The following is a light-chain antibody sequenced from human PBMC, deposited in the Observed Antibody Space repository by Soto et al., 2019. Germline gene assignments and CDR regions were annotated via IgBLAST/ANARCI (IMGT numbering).Light chain of an antibody. CDR2: DAS. Sequence: EIVLTQSPVTLSLSPGERATLSCRASQSVSSSYLAWYQQKPGQAPRLLIYDASNRATGIPARFSGSGSGTDFTLTISSLQVEDVAVYYCQQYYSTPRTFGQGTKVDI. J-gene: IGKJ1*01. CDR3: QQYYSTPRT. V-gene: IGKV3D-7*01. CDR1: QSVSSSY.